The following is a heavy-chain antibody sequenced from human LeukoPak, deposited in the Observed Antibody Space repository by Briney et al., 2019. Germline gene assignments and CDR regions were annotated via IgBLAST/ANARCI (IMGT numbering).Heavy chain of an antibody. CDR3: ARDSWGAAAAGTYYFDY. V-gene: IGHV1-69*04. CDR2: IIPILGIA. Sequence: GASVKVSCKASGGTFSSYAISWVRQAPGQGLEWMGRIIPILGIANYAQKFQGRVTITADKSTSTAYMELGSLRSEDTAVYYRARDSWGAAAAGTYYFDYWGQGTLVTVSS. CDR1: GGTFSSYA. J-gene: IGHJ4*02. D-gene: IGHD6-13*01.